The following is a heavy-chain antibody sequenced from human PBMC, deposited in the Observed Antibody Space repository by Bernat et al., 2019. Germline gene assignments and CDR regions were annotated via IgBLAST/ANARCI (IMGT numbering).Heavy chain of an antibody. CDR1: GFTFSRNV. Sequence: QVQLVESGGGVVQPGRSLRLSCAASGFTFSRNVMHWVRQAPGKGLEWVAVISYDGSTKYYADSVKGRFTISRDNSKNTLYLQMNSLRPEDTAVYYFAKGRGWPLYYFDYWGQGTLVTVSS. V-gene: IGHV3-30*18. CDR2: ISYDGSTK. J-gene: IGHJ4*02. D-gene: IGHD6-19*01. CDR3: AKGRGWPLYYFDY.